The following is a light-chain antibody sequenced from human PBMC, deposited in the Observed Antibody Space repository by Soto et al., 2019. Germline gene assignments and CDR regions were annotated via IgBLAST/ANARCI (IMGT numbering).Light chain of an antibody. Sequence: DIQMTQSPYTLSGSVGDRVTITCRASQTISSWLAWYHQKPGKAPKLLIYGASTRATGIPARFSGSGSGTEFTLTISSLQSEDFAVYYCQQYNNWPLITFGQGTRLEIK. CDR3: QQYNNWPLIT. CDR1: QTISSW. CDR2: GAS. V-gene: IGKV1-5*01. J-gene: IGKJ5*01.